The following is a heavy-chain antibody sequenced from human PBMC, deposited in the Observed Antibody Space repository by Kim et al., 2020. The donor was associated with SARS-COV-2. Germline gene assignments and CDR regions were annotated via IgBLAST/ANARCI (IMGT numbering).Heavy chain of an antibody. V-gene: IGHV3-7*01. CDR3: AADGGWLRFEGGLDY. Sequence: DDLKCRLPISRDNAKNSLYLQMNSLGAKATAVYYCAADGGWLRFEGGLDYWGQGTLVTVSS. J-gene: IGHJ4*02. D-gene: IGHD5-12*01.